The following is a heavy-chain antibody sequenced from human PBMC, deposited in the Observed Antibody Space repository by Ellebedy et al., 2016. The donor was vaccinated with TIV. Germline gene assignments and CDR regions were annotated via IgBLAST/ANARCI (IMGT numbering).Heavy chain of an antibody. CDR1: GFSVSDSY. CDR3: ARLEIVAEPAPDPVDI. D-gene: IGHD2/OR15-2a*01. CDR2: IYRGGST. Sequence: GESLKISXAASGFSVSDSYMSWVRQAPGKGLEWVACIYRGGSTFYADSVAGRFTISRHKSKNTVFLQMKSLRPEDTAVYFCARLEIVAEPAPDPVDIWGQGTMVTVSS. V-gene: IGHV3-53*04. J-gene: IGHJ3*02.